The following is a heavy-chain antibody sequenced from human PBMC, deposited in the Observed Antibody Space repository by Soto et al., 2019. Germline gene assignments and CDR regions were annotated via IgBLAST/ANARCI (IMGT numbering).Heavy chain of an antibody. D-gene: IGHD3-22*01. CDR3: ARHYDSSGYYYIAIMDV. CDR2: ISYDGSNK. V-gene: IGHV3-30-3*01. J-gene: IGHJ6*02. CDR1: GFTFSSYA. Sequence: QVQLVESGGGVVQPGRSLRLSCAASGFTFSSYAMHWVRQAPGKGLGWVAVISYDGSNKYYADSVKGRFTISRDNSKNTLYLQMNSLRAEDTAVYYCARHYDSSGYYYIAIMDVWGQGTTVTVSS.